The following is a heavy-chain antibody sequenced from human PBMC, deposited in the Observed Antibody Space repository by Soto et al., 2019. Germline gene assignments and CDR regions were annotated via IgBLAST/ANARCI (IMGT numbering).Heavy chain of an antibody. CDR2: IYYSGST. CDR1: GGSISSSSYY. Sequence: SETLSLTCTVSGGSISSSSYYWGWIRQPPGKGLEWIGSIYYSGSTYYNPSLKSRVTISVDTSKNQFSLKLSSVTAADTAVYYCARFRGNTDAFDIWGQGTMVTVSS. V-gene: IGHV4-39*01. J-gene: IGHJ3*02. D-gene: IGHD3-16*01. CDR3: ARFRGNTDAFDI.